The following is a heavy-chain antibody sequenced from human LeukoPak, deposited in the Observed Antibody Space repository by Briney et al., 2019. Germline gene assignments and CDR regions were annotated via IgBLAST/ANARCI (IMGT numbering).Heavy chain of an antibody. V-gene: IGHV3-74*01. CDR1: GFTFSSYW. CDR3: ARVRSRAAGDAFDI. D-gene: IGHD6-13*01. Sequence: GGSLRLSCAASGFTFSSYWMYWVRQAPGKGLVWVSRINSDGSSTNYADSVKGRFTISRDNAKNTLYLQMNSLRDEDTAVYYCARVRSRAAGDAFDIWGQGTMVTVSS. CDR2: INSDGSST. J-gene: IGHJ3*02.